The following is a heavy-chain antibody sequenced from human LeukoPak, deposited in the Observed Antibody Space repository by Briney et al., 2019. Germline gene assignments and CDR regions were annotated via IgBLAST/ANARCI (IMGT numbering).Heavy chain of an antibody. J-gene: IGHJ3*02. CDR3: ASQGYGARKSGNAFDI. D-gene: IGHD3-10*01. CDR1: RFTFSDYY. Sequence: GGSLRLSCAASRFTFSDYYMSWIRQAPGKGLEWVSYISSSGSTIYYADSVKGRFTISRDNAKNSLYLQMNSLRAEDTAVYYCASQGYGARKSGNAFDIWGQGTMVTVSS. V-gene: IGHV3-11*01. CDR2: ISSSGSTI.